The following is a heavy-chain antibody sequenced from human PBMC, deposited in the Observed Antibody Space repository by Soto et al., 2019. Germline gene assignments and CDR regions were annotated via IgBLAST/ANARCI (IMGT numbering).Heavy chain of an antibody. D-gene: IGHD3-3*01. V-gene: IGHV1-69*13. CDR3: ARGSPSPGGDPHNNFGVVINYYYYYGMDV. J-gene: IGHJ6*02. CDR1: GGTFSSYA. Sequence: ASVKVSCKASGGTFSSYAISWVRQAPGQGLEWMGGIIPIFGTANYAQKFQGRVTITADESTSTAYMELSSPRSEDTAVYYCARGSPSPGGDPHNNFGVVINYYYYYGMDVWGQGTTVTVSS. CDR2: IIPIFGTA.